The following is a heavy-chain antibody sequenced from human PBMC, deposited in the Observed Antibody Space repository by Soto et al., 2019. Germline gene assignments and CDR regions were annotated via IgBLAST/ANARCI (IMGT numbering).Heavy chain of an antibody. CDR1: GFTFSTYA. J-gene: IGHJ5*02. CDR3: AKDRWITSFGVAGLFDP. Sequence: EVQLLESGGGLVQPGGSLRLSCAASGFTFSTYAMSWVRQAPGKGLEWVSGISGNGGTTHYADSVKGRFTISRDNSKNTLYLQMNSLRAEDTAVYYCAKDRWITSFGVAGLFDPWGQGTLVTVSS. V-gene: IGHV3-23*01. D-gene: IGHD3-3*01. CDR2: ISGNGGTT.